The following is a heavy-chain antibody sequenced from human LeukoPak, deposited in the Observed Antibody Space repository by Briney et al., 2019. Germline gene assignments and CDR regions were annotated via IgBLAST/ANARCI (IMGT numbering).Heavy chain of an antibody. CDR3: VRDRGEWIDQYYGMDV. Sequence: GASVKVSCKASGYPFTNYGTSWVRQAPGQGLEWMGWLSGYNGNTNSAQKVQGRVTMTTDTSTSTAYMELRSLRSDDTAVYYCVRDRGEWIDQYYGMDVWGQGTTVTVSS. D-gene: IGHD3-10*01. V-gene: IGHV1-18*01. CDR2: LSGYNGNT. J-gene: IGHJ6*02. CDR1: GYPFTNYG.